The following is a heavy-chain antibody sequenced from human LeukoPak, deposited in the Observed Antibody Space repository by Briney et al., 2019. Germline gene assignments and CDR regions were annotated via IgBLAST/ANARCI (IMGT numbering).Heavy chain of an antibody. D-gene: IGHD6-19*01. V-gene: IGHV4-34*01. J-gene: IGHJ5*02. CDR2: INHSGST. CDR3: ARGRYSSGWIRRWFDP. Sequence: SETLSLTCAVYGGSFSGYYWSWIRQPPGKGLEWIGEINHSGSTNYNPSLKSRVTISVDTSKNQFSLKLSSVTAADTAVYYCARGRYSSGWIRRWFDPWGQGTLVTVSS. CDR1: GGSFSGYY.